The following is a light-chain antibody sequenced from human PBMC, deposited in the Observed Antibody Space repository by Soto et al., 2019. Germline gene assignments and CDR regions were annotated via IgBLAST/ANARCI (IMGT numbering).Light chain of an antibody. V-gene: IGKV1-5*01. CDR1: QSISSW. Sequence: DIQMTQSPSTLSASVGDRVTITCRASQSISSWLAWYQQKPGKAPKLLIYDASSLESGVPSRFSGSGSGTEFTLTISSLQPDDFATYYCQQYNSSYTFGQGTKV. CDR3: QQYNSSYT. J-gene: IGKJ2*01. CDR2: DAS.